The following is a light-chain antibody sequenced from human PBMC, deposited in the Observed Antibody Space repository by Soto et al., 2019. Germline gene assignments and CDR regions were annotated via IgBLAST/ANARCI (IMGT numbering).Light chain of an antibody. CDR2: GAS. J-gene: IGKJ5*01. Sequence: VLTQSPGTLSLSPGERATLSCRASQSVSASSSFAWYQQKLGQAPRLLIYGASSRATGIPDRFSGSGSGTDFTLTITRLEPDDFAVYYCQHYGSSQGITFGQGTRLEI. V-gene: IGKV3-20*01. CDR1: QSVSASSS. CDR3: QHYGSSQGIT.